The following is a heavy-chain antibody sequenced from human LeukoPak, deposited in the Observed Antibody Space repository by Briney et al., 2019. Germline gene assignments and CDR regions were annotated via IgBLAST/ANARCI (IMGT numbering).Heavy chain of an antibody. D-gene: IGHD4-17*01. CDR1: GFTTSW. V-gene: IGHV3-7*01. CDR3: ARDDGFRGVDF. Sequence: GGSLRLSCAASGFTTSWMSWVRRAPGRGLEWVANINRDGSEAYYVDSVKGRFTISRDNAKNSLYLQMDSLRADDTAVYYCARDDGFRGVDFWGPGTLVSVSS. CDR2: INRDGSEA. J-gene: IGHJ4*02.